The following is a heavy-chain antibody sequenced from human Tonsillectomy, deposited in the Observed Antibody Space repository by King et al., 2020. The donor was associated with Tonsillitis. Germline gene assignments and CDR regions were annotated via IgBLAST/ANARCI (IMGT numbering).Heavy chain of an antibody. Sequence: VQLVESGGGLVKPGGSLRLSCAASGFTFSSDSMNWVRQAPGKGLEWVSSISSSSSYIYYADSVKGRFTISRDNAKNSLYLQMNSLRAEDTAVYYCARDYYDFYGMDVWGQGTTVTVSS. CDR2: ISSSSSYI. CDR3: ARDYYDFYGMDV. V-gene: IGHV3-21*01. D-gene: IGHD3-3*01. CDR1: GFTFSSDS. J-gene: IGHJ6*02.